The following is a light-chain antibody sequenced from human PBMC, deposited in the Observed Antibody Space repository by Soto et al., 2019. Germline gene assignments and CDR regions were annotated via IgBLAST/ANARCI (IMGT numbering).Light chain of an antibody. CDR1: QSVSSN. V-gene: IGKV3-11*01. J-gene: IGKJ5*01. Sequence: EIVLTQSPGTLALSPWEGATLSCRASQSVSSNLAWYQQKPGQAPRLLIDGASTRATGIPARFSGSGSGTEFTLTISSLEPEDFAVYYCQQRSNWPFFGQGTRLEIK. CDR3: QQRSNWPF. CDR2: GAS.